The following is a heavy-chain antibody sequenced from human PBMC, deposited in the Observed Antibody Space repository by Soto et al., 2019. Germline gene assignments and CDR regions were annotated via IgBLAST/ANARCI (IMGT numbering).Heavy chain of an antibody. CDR1: GGTFSSYA. D-gene: IGHD2-2*01. J-gene: IGHJ6*02. V-gene: IGHV1-69*06. CDR3: AIRTYCSSTSCYVGGGSYGMDV. CDR2: IIPIFGTA. Sequence: QVQLVQSGAEVKKPGSSVKVSCKASGGTFSSYAISWVRQAPGQGLEWMGGIIPIFGTANYAQKFQGRVTINADKSTSTAYMELSSLRSEDTAVYYCAIRTYCSSTSCYVGGGSYGMDVWGQGTTVTVSS.